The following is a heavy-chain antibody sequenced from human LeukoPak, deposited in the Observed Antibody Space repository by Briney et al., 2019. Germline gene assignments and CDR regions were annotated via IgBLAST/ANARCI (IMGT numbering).Heavy chain of an antibody. CDR2: IYYSGST. D-gene: IGHD6-13*01. CDR1: GGSISSYY. CDR3: AXHXXXSSWYRWFDP. J-gene: IGHJ5*02. Sequence: PSETLSLTCTVSGGSISSYYWSWIRQPPGKGLEWIGYIYYSGSTNYNPSLKSRVTISVDTSKNQFSLKLSSVTAADTAVYYCAXHXXXSSWYRWFDPWGQGTLVTVSS. V-gene: IGHV4-59*08.